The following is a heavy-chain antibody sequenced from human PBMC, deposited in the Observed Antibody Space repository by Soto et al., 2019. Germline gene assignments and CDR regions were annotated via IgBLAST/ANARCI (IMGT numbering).Heavy chain of an antibody. D-gene: IGHD1-26*01. CDR2: IYWDDDK. CDR1: GFSLSTSGVG. V-gene: IGHV2-5*02. J-gene: IGHJ4*02. CDR3: SHSWRGSYFDY. Sequence: QITLKESGPTLVKPTQTLTLTCTFSGFSLSTSGVGVGWIRQPPGKALEWLVLIYWDDDKRYSPSLKSRFTITNDTSKNQVVLTMTNMDPVDTATYYCSHSWRGSYFDYWGQGTLVTVSS.